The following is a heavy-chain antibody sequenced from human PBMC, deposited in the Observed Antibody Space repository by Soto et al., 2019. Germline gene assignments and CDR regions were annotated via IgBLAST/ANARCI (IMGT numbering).Heavy chain of an antibody. V-gene: IGHV4-39*01. CDR1: GGSISSSSYY. CDR3: ARQDGTIFGVVNREPITFYYFDY. CDR2: IYYSGST. J-gene: IGHJ4*02. Sequence: SETLSLTCTVSGGSISSSSYYWGWIRQPPGKGLEWIGSIYYSGSTYYNPSLKSRVTISVDTSKNQFSLKLSSVTAADTAVYYCARQDGTIFGVVNREPITFYYFDYWGQGTLVTVSS. D-gene: IGHD3-3*01.